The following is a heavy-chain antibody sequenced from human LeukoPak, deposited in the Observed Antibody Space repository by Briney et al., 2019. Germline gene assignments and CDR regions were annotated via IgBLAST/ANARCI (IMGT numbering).Heavy chain of an antibody. CDR3: ARGQAVAGMIDY. V-gene: IGHV4-31*02. J-gene: IGHJ4*02. D-gene: IGHD6-19*01. Sequence: IGYIYYSGSTYYNPSLKSRVTISVDTSKNQFSLKLSSVTAADTAVYYCARGQAVAGMIDYWGQGTLVTVSS. CDR2: IYYSGST.